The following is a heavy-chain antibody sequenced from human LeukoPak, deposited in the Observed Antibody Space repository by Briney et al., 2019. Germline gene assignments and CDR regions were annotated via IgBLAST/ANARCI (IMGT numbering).Heavy chain of an antibody. CDR1: GYTFTSYY. CDR2: INPSGGST. Sequence: GASVKVSCKASGYTFTSYYMHWVRQAPGQGLEWMGIINPSGGSTSYAQKFQGRVTMTRDTSTSTVYMELSSLRSEDTAVYYCTRDLTSVPRPELEEGNWFDPWGQGTLVTVSS. CDR3: TRDLTSVPRPELEEGNWFDP. J-gene: IGHJ5*02. V-gene: IGHV1-46*01. D-gene: IGHD1-14*01.